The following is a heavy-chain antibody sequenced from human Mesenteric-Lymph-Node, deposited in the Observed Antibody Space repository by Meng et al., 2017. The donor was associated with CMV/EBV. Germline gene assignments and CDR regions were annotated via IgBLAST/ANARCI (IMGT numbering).Heavy chain of an antibody. Sequence: SCAVSGFTLSSSGISWVRQAPGKGLEWVSSFSISSGYIFYADSVKGRFTISRDNAKNSLFLHMNSLRVEDTAVYYCAAHWGTSRWFDPWGQGALVTVSS. CDR2: FSISSGYI. V-gene: IGHV3-21*04. CDR1: GFTLSSSG. CDR3: AAHWGTSRWFDP. D-gene: IGHD3-16*01. J-gene: IGHJ5*02.